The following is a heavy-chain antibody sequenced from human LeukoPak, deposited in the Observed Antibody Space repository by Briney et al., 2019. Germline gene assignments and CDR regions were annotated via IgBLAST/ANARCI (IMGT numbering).Heavy chain of an antibody. J-gene: IGHJ6*02. D-gene: IGHD2-15*01. Sequence: ASVKVSCKASGYTFTSYDINWVRQATGQGLEWMGWMNPNSGNTGYAQKFQGRVTMTRNTSISTAYMELSSLRSEDTAVYYCARHNIVVVGNYYGMDVWGQGSQVTVSS. CDR1: GYTFTSYD. CDR3: ARHNIVVVGNYYGMDV. V-gene: IGHV1-8*01. CDR2: MNPNSGNT.